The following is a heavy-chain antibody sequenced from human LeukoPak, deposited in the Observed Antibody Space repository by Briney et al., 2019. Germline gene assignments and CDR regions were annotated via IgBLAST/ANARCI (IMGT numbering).Heavy chain of an antibody. V-gene: IGHV1-69*13. J-gene: IGHJ5*02. CDR1: GGTFISCA. D-gene: IGHD3-22*01. CDR3: ARDYYDSSGYPYWVNWFDP. Sequence: GASVKVSCKASGGTFISCAISWVRQAPGQGLEWMGGINPIFGTANYAQKFQGRVTITADESTSTAYMELSSLRSEDTAVYYCARDYYDSSGYPYWVNWFDPWGQGTLVTVSS. CDR2: INPIFGTA.